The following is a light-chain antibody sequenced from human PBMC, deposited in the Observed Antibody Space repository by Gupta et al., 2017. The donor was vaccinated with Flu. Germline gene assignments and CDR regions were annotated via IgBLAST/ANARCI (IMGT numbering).Light chain of an antibody. V-gene: IGLV6-57*02. Sequence: YLLPQPRSLSESPAKTVAISCTSSGGSIASNYVQWYQQRPGSAPTNGVYEDNERPSGVPDRFSGSIDSSSTSAALTISGLETEAEADYYCHAYAVTAVVFGGGTKLTVL. J-gene: IGLJ2*01. CDR1: GGSIASNY. CDR2: EDN. CDR3: HAYAVTAVV.